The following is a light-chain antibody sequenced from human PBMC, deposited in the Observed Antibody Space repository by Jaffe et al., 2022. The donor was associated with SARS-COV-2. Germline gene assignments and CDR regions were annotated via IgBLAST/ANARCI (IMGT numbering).Light chain of an antibody. J-gene: IGKJ1*01. Sequence: DIQMTQSPSSLSASVGDRVTITCRASQSISNFLNWYQHEPGKAPKFLIYAASSLQSGVPSRFSGSGSGTDFTLTISSLQPEDSATYYCQQSESTPPAFGQGTKVEVK. CDR3: QQSESTPPA. CDR2: AAS. V-gene: IGKV1-39*01. CDR1: QSISNF.